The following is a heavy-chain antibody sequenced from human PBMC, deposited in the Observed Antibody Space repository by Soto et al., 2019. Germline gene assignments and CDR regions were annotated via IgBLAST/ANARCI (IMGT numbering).Heavy chain of an antibody. CDR1: GGLFSSFA. CDR3: ARGGSPYVWFNEF. D-gene: IGHD3-16*01. CDR2: IIPVFGTT. J-gene: IGHJ4*02. Sequence: QEQLVQSGPEVQKPGSSVKVSCKDSGGLFSSFAISWVRQAPGQGLEWLGGIIPVFGTTNYAKKFQGRVTITADESTNTAYMELSSLRSGDTAMYYCARGGSPYVWFNEFWGQGTLVTVSS. V-gene: IGHV1-69*01.